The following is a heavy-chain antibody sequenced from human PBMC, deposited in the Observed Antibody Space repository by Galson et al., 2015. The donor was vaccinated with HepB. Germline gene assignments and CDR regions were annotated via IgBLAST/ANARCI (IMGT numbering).Heavy chain of an antibody. V-gene: IGHV5-10-1*01. CDR2: IDPSDSYT. CDR3: ARSPKYNYGQTLGY. J-gene: IGHJ4*02. CDR1: GYSFASYW. D-gene: IGHD5-18*01. Sequence: QSGAEVKKPGESLRISCKGSGYSFASYWINWVRQMPGKGLELMGRIDPSDSYTKYSPSFQGHVTISADKSINTAYLQWSSLKASDTAMYYCARSPKYNYGQTLGYWGQGTLVTVSS.